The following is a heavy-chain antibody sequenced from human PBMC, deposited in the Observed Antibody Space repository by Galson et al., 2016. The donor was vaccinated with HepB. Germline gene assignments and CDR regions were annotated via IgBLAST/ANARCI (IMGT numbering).Heavy chain of an antibody. CDR1: EFSFSYYG. J-gene: IGHJ3*02. D-gene: IGHD2-15*01. CDR2: ISYDGSNK. CDR3: VKDTGAVMVADSTDAFDI. Sequence: SLRLSCAASEFSFSYYGMHWVRQAAGKGLEWVAVISYDGSNKYYADSVKGRFTISRDNSKNTLYLQMNSLRVEGTAVYYCVKDTGAVMVADSTDAFDIWGQVTMVTVSS. V-gene: IGHV3-30*18.